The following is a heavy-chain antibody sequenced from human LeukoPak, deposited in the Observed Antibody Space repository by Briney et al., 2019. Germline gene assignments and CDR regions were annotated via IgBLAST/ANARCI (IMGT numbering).Heavy chain of an antibody. CDR1: GYTFTSYG. CDR3: ARDPRARRYCSGGSSCMYYFDY. V-gene: IGHV1-18*01. J-gene: IGHJ4*02. CDR2: ISAYNGNT. D-gene: IGHD2-15*01. Sequence: ASVKVSCKASGYTFTSYGISWVRQAPGRGLEWMGWISAYNGNTNYAQKLQGRVTMTTDTSTSTAYMELRSLRSDDTAVYYCARDPRARRYCSGGSSCMYYFDYWGQGTLVTVSS.